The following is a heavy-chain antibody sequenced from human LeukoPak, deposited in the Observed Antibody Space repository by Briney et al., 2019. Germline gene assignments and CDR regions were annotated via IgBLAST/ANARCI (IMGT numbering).Heavy chain of an antibody. V-gene: IGHV4-59*01. Sequence: PSETLSLTCTATGGSFNTYYLRWLRQPPGKGLEWIGSFYYSGSTNYNPSLDSRLTIFIGASNRQFSLRLTAVTAADTAIYDCARAFGGRYFLEAFDIWGQGTLVSVSS. J-gene: IGHJ3*02. D-gene: IGHD1-26*01. CDR1: GGSFNTYY. CDR3: ARAFGGRYFLEAFDI. CDR2: FYYSGST.